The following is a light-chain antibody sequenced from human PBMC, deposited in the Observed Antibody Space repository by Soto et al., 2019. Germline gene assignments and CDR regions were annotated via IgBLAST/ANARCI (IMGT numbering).Light chain of an antibody. V-gene: IGKV3-20*01. CDR1: QSVRTNY. Sequence: EIVLTQSPGTLSLSPGEIATLSCRASQSVRTNYLIWYQQKPGQAPRRLTYRASNRATGIPDRFSGSGSGTDFTLSISRLEPEDFAVYYCQQHGESMLTFGQGTKVEI. CDR3: QQHGESMLT. J-gene: IGKJ1*01. CDR2: RAS.